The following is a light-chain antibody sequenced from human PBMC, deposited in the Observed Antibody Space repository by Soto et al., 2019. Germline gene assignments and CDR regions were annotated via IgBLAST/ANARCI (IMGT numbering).Light chain of an antibody. V-gene: IGKV1-5*01. CDR2: DAS. CDR3: GQYGTYSS. Sequence: DIQMTQSPSTLSASVRDRVTITCRASQSISRWLAWYQQKPGKAPKLLIYDASHLESGVPSRFSGSGSGTELSLAIPSLPPDDFGTSYCGQYGTYSSFGQWNTREI. CDR1: QSISRW. J-gene: IGKJ2*01.